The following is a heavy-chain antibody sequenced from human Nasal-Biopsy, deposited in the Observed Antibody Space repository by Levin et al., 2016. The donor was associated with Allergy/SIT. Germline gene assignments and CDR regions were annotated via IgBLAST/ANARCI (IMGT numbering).Heavy chain of an antibody. D-gene: IGHD4-17*01. Sequence: SETLSLTCSVSGDYIGNHNYYWGWIRQPPGKGLEWIGDTFHSGTTRYNPSFRGRVTVSVDRSKNQFSLKVTSVTAADTAIYYCVRAKNDYGDPYWFDTWGQGTLVTVSS. CDR2: TFHSGTT. V-gene: IGHV4-39*07. CDR1: GDYIGNHNYY. J-gene: IGHJ5*02. CDR3: VRAKNDYGDPYWFDT.